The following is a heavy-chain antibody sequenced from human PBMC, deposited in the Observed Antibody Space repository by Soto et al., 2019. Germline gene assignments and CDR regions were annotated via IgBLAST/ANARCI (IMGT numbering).Heavy chain of an antibody. CDR1: GGTISIGGYY. V-gene: IGHV4-31*03. CDR2: IYYSGST. Sequence: KTSETLSLTCTVSGGTISIGGYYLSWIRQHPGKGLEWIGYIYYSGSTYYNPSLKSRVTISVDTSKNQFSLKLSSVTAADTAVYYCSRAPRGGGYYDYGMDVWGHGTTVTVSS. CDR3: SRAPRGGGYYDYGMDV. J-gene: IGHJ6*02. D-gene: IGHD2-15*01.